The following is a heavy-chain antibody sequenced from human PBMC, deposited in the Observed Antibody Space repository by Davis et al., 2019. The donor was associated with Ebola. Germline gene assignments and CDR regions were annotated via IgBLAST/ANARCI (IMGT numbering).Heavy chain of an antibody. CDR1: GYNFKNYA. V-gene: IGHV1-18*01. J-gene: IGHJ3*01. CDR3: ARTSIVGTSTTASDL. CDR2: ISAYNGNT. D-gene: IGHD1-26*01. Sequence: AASVKVSCKASGYNFKNYAISWVRQAPGQGLEWMGWISAYNGNTNYAQKVQGRVTMTTDTSTSTAYLYLRSLRSDDTAVYFCARTSIVGTSTTASDLWGQGTLVTVSS.